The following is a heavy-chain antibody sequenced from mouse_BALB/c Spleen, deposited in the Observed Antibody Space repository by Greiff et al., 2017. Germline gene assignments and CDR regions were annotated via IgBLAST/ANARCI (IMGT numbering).Heavy chain of an antibody. CDR3: ARSSSYWYFDV. J-gene: IGHJ1*01. D-gene: IGHD1-1*01. Sequence: EVQLVESGGGLVQPGGSRKLSCAASGFTFSSFGMHWVRQAPEKGLEWVACISSGSSTIYYADTVKGRFTISRDNPKNTLFLQMTSLRSEDTAMYYCARSSSYWYFDVWGAGTTVTVSS. CDR1: GFTFSSFG. CDR2: ISSGSSTI. V-gene: IGHV5-17*02.